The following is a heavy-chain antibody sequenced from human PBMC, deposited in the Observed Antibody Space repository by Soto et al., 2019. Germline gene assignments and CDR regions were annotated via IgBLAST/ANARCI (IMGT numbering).Heavy chain of an antibody. Sequence: EVQLVESGGGLVQPGGSLRLSCAASGFTFSSYWMSWVRQAPGTGLEWVANIKEDGSERNYVDSVKGRFTISRDNAKNSRYLQMNSLRAEDTAVYYCARDAVMMTFGGPPGYWGQGTLVTVSS. CDR1: GFTFSSYW. CDR3: ARDAVMMTFGGPPGY. CDR2: IKEDGSER. V-gene: IGHV3-7*04. J-gene: IGHJ4*02. D-gene: IGHD3-16*01.